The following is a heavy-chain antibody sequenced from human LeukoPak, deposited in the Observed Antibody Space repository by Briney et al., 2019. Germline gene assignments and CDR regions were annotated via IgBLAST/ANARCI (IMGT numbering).Heavy chain of an antibody. J-gene: IGHJ4*02. V-gene: IGHV4-39*01. D-gene: IGHD1-26*01. CDR1: GGSISSSSYY. Sequence: SETLSLTCTASGGSISSSSYYWGWIRQPPGKELEWIGSIYYSGSTSYNPSLKSRVTISVDTSKNQFFLKLGSVTAADTAVYYCARNASDSGTSYFDYWGQGTLVTVSS. CDR2: IYYSGST. CDR3: ARNASDSGTSYFDY.